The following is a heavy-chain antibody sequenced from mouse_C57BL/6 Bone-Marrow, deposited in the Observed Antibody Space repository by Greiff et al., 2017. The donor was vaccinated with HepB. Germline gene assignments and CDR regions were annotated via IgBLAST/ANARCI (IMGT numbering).Heavy chain of an antibody. Sequence: VQLQQSGAVLVRPGASVKLSCKASGYTFTDYYINWVKQRPGQGLEWIARIYPGSGNTYYNEKFKGKATLTAEKSSSTAYMQLSSLTSEDSAVYFCARDWYYFDYWGQGTTLTVSS. CDR2: IYPGSGNT. V-gene: IGHV1-76*01. CDR3: ARDWYYFDY. J-gene: IGHJ2*01. D-gene: IGHD4-1*01. CDR1: GYTFTDYY.